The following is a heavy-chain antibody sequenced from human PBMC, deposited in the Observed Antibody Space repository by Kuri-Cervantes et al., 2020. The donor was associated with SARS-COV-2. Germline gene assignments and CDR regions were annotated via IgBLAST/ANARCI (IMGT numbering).Heavy chain of an antibody. CDR1: GGTFSSYT. D-gene: IGHD6-6*01. CDR3: ARDAGEHLVQFFMDV. Sequence: SVKVSCKASGGTFSSYTISWVRQAPGQGLEWMGGIIPIFGTANYAQKFQGRVTITADKSTSTAYMELSSLRSEDTAVYYCARDAGEHLVQFFMDVWGEGTTVTVSS. J-gene: IGHJ6*03. CDR2: IIPIFGTA. V-gene: IGHV1-69*06.